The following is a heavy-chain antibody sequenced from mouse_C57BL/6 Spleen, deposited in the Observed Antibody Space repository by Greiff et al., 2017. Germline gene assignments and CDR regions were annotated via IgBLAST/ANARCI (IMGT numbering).Heavy chain of an antibody. Sequence: QVQLQPSGAELARPGASVKMSCKASGYTFTSYTMHWVKQRPGQGLEWIGYINPSSGYTKYNQKFKDKATLTADKSSSTAYMQLSSLTSEDSAVYYCAREGNWDDAMDYWGQGTSVTVSS. CDR3: AREGNWDDAMDY. CDR2: INPSSGYT. J-gene: IGHJ4*01. V-gene: IGHV1-4*01. D-gene: IGHD4-1*01. CDR1: GYTFTSYT.